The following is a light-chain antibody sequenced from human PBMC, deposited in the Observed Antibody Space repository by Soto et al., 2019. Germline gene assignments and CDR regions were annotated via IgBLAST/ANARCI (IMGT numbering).Light chain of an antibody. CDR1: QSIGDY. CDR2: DAS. J-gene: IGKJ4*01. V-gene: IGKV3-11*01. CDR3: QQYNNWPLT. Sequence: IVLTQSPGTLSLSPGERATLSCRASQSIGDYLAWYQHKPAQAPRLLIYDASKRATGIPDRFSGSQSGTEFTLTISSLLSEDFAVYSCQQYNNWPLTFGGGTKVDIK.